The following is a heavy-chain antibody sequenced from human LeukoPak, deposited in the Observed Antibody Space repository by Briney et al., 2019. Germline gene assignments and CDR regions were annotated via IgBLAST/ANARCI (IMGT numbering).Heavy chain of an antibody. D-gene: IGHD4-23*01. CDR3: ARIDDYGGNSGSFDY. CDR2: INQDGTEK. J-gene: IGHJ4*02. Sequence: GGSLRLSCAASGFSFSTYWMSWVRQAPGKGLEWVANINQDGTEKYYVDSVKGRFTVSRDYAKNSLYLQMNSLRVEDTAVYYCARIDDYGGNSGSFDYWGQGTLVTVSS. V-gene: IGHV3-7*01. CDR1: GFSFSTYW.